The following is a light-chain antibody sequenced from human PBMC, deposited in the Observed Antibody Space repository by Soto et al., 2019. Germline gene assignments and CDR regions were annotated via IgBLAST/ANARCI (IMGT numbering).Light chain of an antibody. J-gene: IGKJ5*01. CDR3: HQYGSSPPIT. CDR2: GAS. Sequence: EIVLTQSPGTLSFSPGERATLSCRASQSVSSSYLAWYQQKPGQAPRLLIYGASSRATGIPDRFSGSGSGTDFTLTISRLEPEDFAVYYCHQYGSSPPITFGQGTRLEI. V-gene: IGKV3-20*01. CDR1: QSVSSSY.